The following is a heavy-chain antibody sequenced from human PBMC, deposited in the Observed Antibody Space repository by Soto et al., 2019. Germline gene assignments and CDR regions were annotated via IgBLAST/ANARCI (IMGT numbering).Heavy chain of an antibody. CDR1: GFTFGDYA. CDR3: TRGGIAAAGRVFDY. CDR2: IRSKAYGGTT. V-gene: IGHV3-49*04. D-gene: IGHD6-13*01. J-gene: IGHJ4*02. Sequence: GGSLRLSCTASGFTFGDYAMSWVRQAPGKGLEWVGLIRSKAYGGTTEYAASVKGRFTISRDDSKSIAYLQMNSLKTEDTAVYYCTRGGIAAAGRVFDYWGQGTLVTVSS.